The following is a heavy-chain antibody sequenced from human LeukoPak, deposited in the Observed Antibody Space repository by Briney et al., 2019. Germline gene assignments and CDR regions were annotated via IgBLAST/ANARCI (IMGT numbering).Heavy chain of an antibody. V-gene: IGHV3-30-3*01. CDR3: ARSWVPFSGSYNVDY. Sequence: GGSLRLSCAASGFTLSSYAMHWVRQAPGKGLEWATFISYDENKKYYADSVKGRFTVSRDISKNTVYLQMNSLRVEDAAVYYCARSWVPFSGSYNVDYWGQGTLVTVSS. CDR1: GFTLSSYA. D-gene: IGHD1-26*01. J-gene: IGHJ4*02. CDR2: ISYDENKK.